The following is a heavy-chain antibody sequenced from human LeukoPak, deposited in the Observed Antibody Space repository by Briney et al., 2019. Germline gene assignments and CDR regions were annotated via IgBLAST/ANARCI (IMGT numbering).Heavy chain of an antibody. J-gene: IGHJ5*02. CDR3: ARGDIVVVPAAILPDWFDP. D-gene: IGHD2-2*01. V-gene: IGHV4-39*07. CDR1: GGSISSSSYY. CDR2: IYYSGST. Sequence: SETLSLTCTVSGGSISSSSYYWGWIRQPPGKGLEWIGYIYYSGSTYYNPSLKSRVTISVDTSKNQFSLKLSSVTAADTAVYYCARGDIVVVPAAILPDWFDPWGQGTLVTVSS.